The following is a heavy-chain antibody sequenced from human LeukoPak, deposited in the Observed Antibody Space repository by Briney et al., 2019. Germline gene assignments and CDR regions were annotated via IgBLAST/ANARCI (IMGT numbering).Heavy chain of an antibody. CDR1: GYTFTGYY. Sequence: ASVKVSCKASGYTFTGYYMHWVRQAPGQGLEWMGWINPNSGGTSYAQKFQGRVTMTRDTSISTAYMELSRLRSDDTAVYYCARDTIYDFWSGYHDYWGQGTLVTVSS. J-gene: IGHJ4*02. D-gene: IGHD3-3*01. V-gene: IGHV1-2*02. CDR2: INPNSGGT. CDR3: ARDTIYDFWSGYHDY.